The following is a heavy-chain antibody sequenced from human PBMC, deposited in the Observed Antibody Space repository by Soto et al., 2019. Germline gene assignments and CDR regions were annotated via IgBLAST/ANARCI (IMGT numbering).Heavy chain of an antibody. J-gene: IGHJ3*02. D-gene: IGHD2-15*01. CDR1: GFICSSYD. V-gene: IGHV3-23*01. CDR2: ILVGGST. Sequence: GGSLRLSCAVSGFICSSYDMSWVRQAPGKGLAWVSTILVGGSTHYEDSVQGRFTISRDTSKNTVYLHMNSLTAGDTAVYYCAKATASGGGAFEIYGQGTMVTVSS. CDR3: AKATASGGGAFEI.